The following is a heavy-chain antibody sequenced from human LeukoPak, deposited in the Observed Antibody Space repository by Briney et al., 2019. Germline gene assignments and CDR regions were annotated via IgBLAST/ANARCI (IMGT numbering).Heavy chain of an antibody. D-gene: IGHD3-3*01. CDR2: ISGSGGST. CDR3: AKDVAIFGVVDAFDI. J-gene: IGHJ3*02. Sequence: GGSLRLSXAASGFTFGSYAMSWVRQSPGKGLEWVSAISGSGGSTYYADSVKGRFTISRDNSKNTLYLQMNSLRAEDTAVYYCAKDVAIFGVVDAFDIWGQGTMVTVSS. V-gene: IGHV3-23*01. CDR1: GFTFGSYA.